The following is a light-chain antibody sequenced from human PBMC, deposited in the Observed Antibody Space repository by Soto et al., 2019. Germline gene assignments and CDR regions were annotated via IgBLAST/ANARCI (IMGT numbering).Light chain of an antibody. CDR2: EVS. V-gene: IGLV2-14*01. J-gene: IGLJ1*01. Sequence: QSALTQPASVSGSPGQSSTISCTGTGSDVGGYNYVSWYQQHPGKAPKLMIYEVSNRPSGVSNRFSGSKSGNTASLTISGLQAEDEADYYCSSYTSSSTLLFGTGTKVTVL. CDR1: GSDVGGYNY. CDR3: SSYTSSSTLL.